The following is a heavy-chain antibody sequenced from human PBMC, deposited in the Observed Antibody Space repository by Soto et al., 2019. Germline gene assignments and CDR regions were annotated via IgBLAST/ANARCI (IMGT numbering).Heavy chain of an antibody. CDR1: GGTFSSYA. J-gene: IGHJ6*02. CDR2: VIPIFGTA. D-gene: IGHD5-12*01. Sequence: QVQLVQSGAEVKKPGSSVKVSCKASGGTFSSYAISWVRQAPGQGLEWMGGVIPIFGTANYAKKFQGRVTITADKSTNTAYMELSRLRSEDTAVYYCARRGYSVYLPPYYCGLDVGGQGTTVTVSS. V-gene: IGHV1-69*06. CDR3: ARRGYSVYLPPYYCGLDV.